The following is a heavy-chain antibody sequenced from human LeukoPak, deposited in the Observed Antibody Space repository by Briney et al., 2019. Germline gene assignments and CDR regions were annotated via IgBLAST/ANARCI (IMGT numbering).Heavy chain of an antibody. CDR3: ARTRCTSISCLAHDAFDI. CDR1: GGSISSYY. D-gene: IGHD2-2*01. J-gene: IGHJ3*02. CDR2: IYDSGST. Sequence: PSETLSLTCTVSGGSISSYYWSWIRQPPGKGLEWIGYIYDSGSTNYNPPLKSRVTISVDTSKNQFSLKLSSVTAADSAVYYCARTRCTSISCLAHDAFDIWGQGTMVTVSS. V-gene: IGHV4-59*12.